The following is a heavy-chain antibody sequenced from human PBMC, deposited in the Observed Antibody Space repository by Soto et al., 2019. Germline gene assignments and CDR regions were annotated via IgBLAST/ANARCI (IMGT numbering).Heavy chain of an antibody. Sequence: GGSLRLSCVTSGFTFNSYWMSWVRQTPGQGLECVARINHDGSDKNYVDSVKGRFTISRDNAKNSLFLQMNSLRADDTAVYYCTTLSWDASDWHWGLGALVTVSS. CDR1: GFTFNSYW. CDR3: TTLSWDASDWH. CDR2: INHDGSDK. V-gene: IGHV3-7*03. J-gene: IGHJ4*02. D-gene: IGHD6-19*01.